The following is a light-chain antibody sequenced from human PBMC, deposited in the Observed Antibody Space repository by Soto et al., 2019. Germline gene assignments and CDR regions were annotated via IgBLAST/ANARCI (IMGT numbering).Light chain of an antibody. CDR2: DVT. V-gene: IGLV2-11*01. Sequence: QSVLTQPHSVSGSPGQSVTISCTGTSSDVGGYNYVSWYQQHPGKAPKVMVYDVTKRPSGVPDRFSGSKSGNTASLTISGLQAEDEADYYCCSYAGTYTYVFGTGTKLTVL. CDR3: CSYAGTYTYV. CDR1: SSDVGGYNY. J-gene: IGLJ1*01.